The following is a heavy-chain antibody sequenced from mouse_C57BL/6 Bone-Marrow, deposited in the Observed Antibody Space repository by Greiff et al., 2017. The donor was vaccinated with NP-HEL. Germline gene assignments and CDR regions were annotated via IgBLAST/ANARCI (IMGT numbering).Heavy chain of an antibody. V-gene: IGHV1-19*01. Sequence: EVQLQQSGPVLVKPGASVKMSCKASGYTFTDYYMNWVKQSHGKSLEWIGVINPYNGGTSYNQKFKGKATLTVDKSSSTAYMELNSLTSEDSAVYYCARWKMLLLWSDYWGQGTTLTVSS. CDR2: INPYNGGT. CDR1: GYTFTDYY. CDR3: ARWKMLLLWSDY. D-gene: IGHD2-1*01. J-gene: IGHJ2*01.